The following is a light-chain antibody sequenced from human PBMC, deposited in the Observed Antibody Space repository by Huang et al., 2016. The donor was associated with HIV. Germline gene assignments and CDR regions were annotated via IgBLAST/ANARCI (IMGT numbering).Light chain of an antibody. Sequence: EIVLTQSPATLSFFPGQRVSLSCRASQNINTHLAWYQQRPGQPPMLLIYDASSRVPCVAARVRGRGSGTDFTLTISGLESEDFATYYCQQRVNGLTFGGGTKV. CDR3: QQRVNGLT. CDR1: QNINTH. J-gene: IGKJ4*01. V-gene: IGKV3-11*01. CDR2: DAS.